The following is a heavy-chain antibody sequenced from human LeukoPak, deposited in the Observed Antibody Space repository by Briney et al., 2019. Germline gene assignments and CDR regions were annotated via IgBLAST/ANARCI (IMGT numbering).Heavy chain of an antibody. J-gene: IGHJ4*02. CDR2: IYYSGST. V-gene: IGHV4-59*04. CDR3: ARHAPSTVNFDY. Sequence: SETLSLTCAVYGGSFSGYYWSWIRQPPGKGLEWIGYIYYSGSTYYNPSLKSRVTISVDTSKNQFSLKLSSVTAADTAVYYCARHAPSTVNFDYWGQGTLVTVSS. D-gene: IGHD4-11*01. CDR1: GGSFSGYY.